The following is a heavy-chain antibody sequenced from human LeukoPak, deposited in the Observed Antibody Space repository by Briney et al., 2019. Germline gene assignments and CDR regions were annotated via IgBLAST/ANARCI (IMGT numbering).Heavy chain of an antibody. J-gene: IGHJ4*02. Sequence: PGGSLRLSCAASGFTFSSYAMSWVRQAPGKGLEWVSAISGSGGSTYYADSVKGRFTISRDNSKNTLYLQMNSLRAEDTAVYYCAKAGWDSPRTTLPFDYWGQGTLVTVSS. D-gene: IGHD4-17*01. V-gene: IGHV3-23*01. CDR1: GFTFSSYA. CDR2: ISGSGGST. CDR3: AKAGWDSPRTTLPFDY.